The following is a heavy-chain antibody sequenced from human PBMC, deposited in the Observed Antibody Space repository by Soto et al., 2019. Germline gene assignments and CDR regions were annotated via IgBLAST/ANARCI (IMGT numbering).Heavy chain of an antibody. CDR1: GYTLDEVA. CDR2: FDPDEAET. D-gene: IGHD4-17*01. J-gene: IGHJ5*02. CDR3: TTYHGDYNFDH. Sequence: GASVKVSCKVSGYTLDEVALYWVRQAPGKGLEWLGGFDPDEAETIYAQHFQGRVTMTEDTSTDTVYMELSSLRSEDTALYFCTTYHGDYNFDHWGQGTLVTVSS. V-gene: IGHV1-24*01.